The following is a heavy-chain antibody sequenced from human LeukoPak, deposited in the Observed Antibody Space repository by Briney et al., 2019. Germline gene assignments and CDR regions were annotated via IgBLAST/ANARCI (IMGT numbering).Heavy chain of an antibody. V-gene: IGHV3-53*01. CDR1: GFTVSTYY. CDR3: ARVGDHYHWYLDV. Sequence: PGGSLTLSCEGSGFTVSTYYMNWVRQAPGKGLEWVAILYSGGSTYYADSVKGRFTVSRDISKNTVYLQMTNLRAKDTAVYYCARVGDHYHWYLDVWGRGTLVTASS. CDR2: LYSGGST. D-gene: IGHD1-26*01. J-gene: IGHJ2*01.